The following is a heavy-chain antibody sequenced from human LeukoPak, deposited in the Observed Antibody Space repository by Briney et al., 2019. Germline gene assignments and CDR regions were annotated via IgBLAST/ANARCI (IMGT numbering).Heavy chain of an antibody. CDR2: IYSGGNT. CDR1: TFTVSSNY. CDR3: ARDVGFIVGATPGAFDI. D-gene: IGHD1-26*01. V-gene: IGHV3-66*01. J-gene: IGHJ3*02. Sequence: GGSLRLSCAASTFTVSSNYMTWVRQAPGKGLEWVSVIYSGGNTYYADSVKGRFTISRDNTKNTLYLQMNSLRADDTAVYYCARDVGFIVGATPGAFDIWGQGTMVTVSS.